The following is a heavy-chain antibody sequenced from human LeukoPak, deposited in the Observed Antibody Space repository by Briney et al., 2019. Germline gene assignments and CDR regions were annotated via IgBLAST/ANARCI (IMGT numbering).Heavy chain of an antibody. CDR3: ARDRVGATDYFDY. D-gene: IGHD1-26*01. Sequence: RGSRRFSREASGFSLGSYAMHWVRQDQGKGLEWVAVISYDGSNKYYADSVKGRFTISRDNSKNTLYLQMNSLRAEDTAVYYCARDRVGATDYFDYWGQGTLVTVSS. CDR2: ISYDGSNK. V-gene: IGHV3-30-3*01. CDR1: GFSLGSYA. J-gene: IGHJ4*02.